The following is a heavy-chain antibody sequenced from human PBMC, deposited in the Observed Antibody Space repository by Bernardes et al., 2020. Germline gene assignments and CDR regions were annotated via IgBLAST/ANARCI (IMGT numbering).Heavy chain of an antibody. V-gene: IGHV4-61*01. Sequence: SETLSLTCTVSGGSVSSGSYYWSWIRQPPGKGLEWIGYIYYSGSTNYNPSLKSRVTISVDTSKNQFSLKLSSVTAADTAVYYCARERYYYDSSGFFHRWFDPWGQGTLVTVSS. D-gene: IGHD3-22*01. CDR3: ARERYYYDSSGFFHRWFDP. J-gene: IGHJ5*02. CDR2: IYYSGST. CDR1: GGSVSSGSYY.